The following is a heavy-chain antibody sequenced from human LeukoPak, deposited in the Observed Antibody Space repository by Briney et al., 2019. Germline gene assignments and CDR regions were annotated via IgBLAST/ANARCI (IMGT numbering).Heavy chain of an antibody. J-gene: IGHJ6*04. D-gene: IGHD2-2*01. CDR2: IKSKTDGRTT. Sequence: PGGSLRLSCAASGFTFSNAWMSWVRQAPGKGLEWVGRIKSKTDGRTTDYAAPVKGRFTISRDDSKNTLYLQMNSLKTEDTAVYYCTTGYCSSTSCYPVEYGMDVWGKGTTVTVSS. CDR1: GFTFSNAW. V-gene: IGHV3-15*01. CDR3: TTGYCSSTSCYPVEYGMDV.